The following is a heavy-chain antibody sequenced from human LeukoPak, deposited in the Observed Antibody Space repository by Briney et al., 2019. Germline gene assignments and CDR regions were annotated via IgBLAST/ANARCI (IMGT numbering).Heavy chain of an antibody. CDR1: GFTFSSYA. V-gene: IGHV3-23*01. J-gene: IGHJ3*02. CDR2: ISGSGGST. CDR3: AKDRDIVVVPAAPETGAFDI. D-gene: IGHD2-2*01. Sequence: GGSLRLPCAASGFTFSSYAMSWVRQAPGKGLEWVSAISGSGGSTYYADSVKGRFTISRDNSKNTLYLQMNSLRAEDTAVYYCAKDRDIVVVPAAPETGAFDIWGQGTMVTVSS.